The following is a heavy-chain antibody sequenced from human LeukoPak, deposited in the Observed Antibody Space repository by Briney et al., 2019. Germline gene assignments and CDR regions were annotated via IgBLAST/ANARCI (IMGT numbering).Heavy chain of an antibody. D-gene: IGHD3-22*01. J-gene: IGHJ4*02. V-gene: IGHV3-21*01. CDR2: ISISGSYI. CDR1: GFTFHNAW. Sequence: GGSLRLSCAASGFTFHNAWMTWVRQAPGKGLEWVSSISISGSYIYYADSVKGRFTISRDNAKNSLFLQMNSLRAEDTAVYYCARALYDSSGYYFDYWGQGTLVTVSS. CDR3: ARALYDSSGYYFDY.